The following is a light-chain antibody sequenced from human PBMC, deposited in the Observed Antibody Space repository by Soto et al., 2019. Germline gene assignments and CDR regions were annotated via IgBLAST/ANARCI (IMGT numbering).Light chain of an antibody. V-gene: IGKV1D-12*01. J-gene: IGKJ4*01. CDR2: GAS. CDR1: QSVGNW. Sequence: DVQMTQSPSSVSASVGDTITITCRANQSVGNWLAWYQQKPGTAPKLLIYGASTLQTGVPSRFSGSRSGTDFALTVTGLQPEDFATYYCQQANSCPLTFGGGTKVDIK. CDR3: QQANSCPLT.